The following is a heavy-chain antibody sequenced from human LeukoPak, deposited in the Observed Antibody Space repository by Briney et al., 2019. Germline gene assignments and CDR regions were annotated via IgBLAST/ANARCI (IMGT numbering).Heavy chain of an antibody. J-gene: IGHJ4*02. CDR2: IWYDGSNK. Sequence: GGSLRLSCAASGFTFSSYGMHWVRQAPGKGLEWVAVIWYDGSNKYYADSVKGRFTISRDNSKNTLYLQMNSLRAEDTAVYYCAKDQSGSSYYFDYWGQRTLVTVSS. D-gene: IGHD1-26*01. CDR1: GFTFSSYG. V-gene: IGHV3-33*06. CDR3: AKDQSGSSYYFDY.